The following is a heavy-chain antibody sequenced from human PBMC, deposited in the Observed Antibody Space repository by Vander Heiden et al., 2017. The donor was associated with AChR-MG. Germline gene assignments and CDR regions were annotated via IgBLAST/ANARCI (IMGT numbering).Heavy chain of an antibody. J-gene: IGHJ4*02. Sequence: QVQLVESGGGVVQPGRSLRLSCAASGFTFSAYVMHWVRQAPGKGLEWVALISYDGSKIRYADSVKGPFTISRDNSKNMLYLEMSSLRTEDTAVYYCAKDTQPYRENSGYFCDNGGQGNLVNVSS. V-gene: IGHV3-30*18. CDR2: ISYDGSKI. CDR3: AKDTQPYRENSGYFCDN. CDR1: GFTFSAYV. D-gene: IGHD3-22*01.